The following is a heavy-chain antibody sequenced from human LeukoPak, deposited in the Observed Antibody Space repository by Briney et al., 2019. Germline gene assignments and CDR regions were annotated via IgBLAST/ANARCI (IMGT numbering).Heavy chain of an antibody. CDR2: ISGYNGNT. CDR1: GYTFTSYG. CDR3: AREEVRRAVAGYFDN. D-gene: IGHD6-19*01. Sequence: ASVKVSCKASGYTFTSYGISWVRQAPGQGLEWMGWISGYNGNTNYAQKLQGRVTMTTDTSTSTFYKELRSLRSDDTAVYYCAREEVRRAVAGYFDNWGQGTLVTVSS. J-gene: IGHJ4*02. V-gene: IGHV1-18*01.